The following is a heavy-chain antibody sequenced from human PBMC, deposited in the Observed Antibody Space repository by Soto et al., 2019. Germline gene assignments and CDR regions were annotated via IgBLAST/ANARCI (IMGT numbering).Heavy chain of an antibody. Sequence: PSETLSLTCVVSDGSINSNTWWSLVRQPPDKGLEWIGETSHSGNTKYKPSLKSRVTISVDTSKNQFSLMLTSVTAADTAMYYCARSPYGDRQYNWFDPWGQGTLVTVSS. CDR3: ARSPYGDRQYNWFDP. D-gene: IGHD4-17*01. V-gene: IGHV4-4*02. CDR1: DGSINSNTW. J-gene: IGHJ5*02. CDR2: TSHSGNT.